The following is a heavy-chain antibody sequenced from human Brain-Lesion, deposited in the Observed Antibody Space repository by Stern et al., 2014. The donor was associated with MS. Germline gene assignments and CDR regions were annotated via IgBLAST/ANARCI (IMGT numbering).Heavy chain of an antibody. Sequence: VQLVESGAEVKKPGASVKVSCKASGYTFSSYDITWVRQATGHGLEWMGWMNPYSGNTGYAQKFKGRFSRTSAPSKSTVYMELTSLTSDDTAVYFCARAVRNQLLSEYWGQGTRVPVPS. V-gene: IGHV1-8*01. CDR1: GYTFSSYD. CDR2: MNPYSGNT. CDR3: ARAVRNQLLSEY. J-gene: IGHJ4*02. D-gene: IGHD2-2*01.